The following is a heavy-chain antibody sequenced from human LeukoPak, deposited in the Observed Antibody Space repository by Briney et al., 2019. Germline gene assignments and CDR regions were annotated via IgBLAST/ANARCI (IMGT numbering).Heavy chain of an antibody. V-gene: IGHV3-7*04. CDR1: GFTFSSYW. CDR3: ARDPDYGDYGVFDY. J-gene: IGHJ4*02. Sequence: GGSLRLSCVASGFTFSSYWMSWVRQAPGKGLEWVANIKQDGSEKYYVDSVKGRFTISRDNAKNSLYLQMNSLRAEDTAVYYCARDPDYGDYGVFDYWGQGTLVTVSS. CDR2: IKQDGSEK. D-gene: IGHD4-17*01.